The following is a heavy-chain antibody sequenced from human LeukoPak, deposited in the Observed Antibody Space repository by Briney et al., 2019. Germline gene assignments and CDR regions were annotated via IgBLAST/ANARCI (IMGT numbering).Heavy chain of an antibody. CDR3: VRDMDV. V-gene: IGHV3-7*05. CDR1: GFTFSSYW. Sequence: GGSLRLSCVASGFTFSSYWMTWVRQAPGKGLEWVANINQDGHEKNYVDSVKGRFTISRDNPKNSLYLQMNSLRAEDTAVYFCVRDMDVWAQGTTDTVSS. J-gene: IGHJ6*02. CDR2: INQDGHEK.